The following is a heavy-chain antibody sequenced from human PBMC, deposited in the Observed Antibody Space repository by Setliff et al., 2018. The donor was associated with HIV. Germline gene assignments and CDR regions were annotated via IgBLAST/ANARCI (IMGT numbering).Heavy chain of an antibody. CDR3: AKDGISGGAYPPYYFDY. CDR1: GFTFSNPW. CDR2: ISGSGGST. V-gene: IGHV3-23*01. J-gene: IGHJ4*01. D-gene: IGHD2-15*01. Sequence: PGGSLRLSCAASGFTFSNPWMSWVRQAPGKGLEWVSVISGSGGSTFYADSVKGRFTISRDNSKNTLYLLMNGLRVEDTAVYYCAKDGISGGAYPPYYFDYWGHGTLVTVSS.